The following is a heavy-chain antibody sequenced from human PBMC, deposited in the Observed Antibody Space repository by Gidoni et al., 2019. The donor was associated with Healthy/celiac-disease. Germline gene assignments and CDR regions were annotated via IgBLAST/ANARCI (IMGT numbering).Heavy chain of an antibody. D-gene: IGHD4-17*01. Sequence: EVQLVESGGGLVQPGGSLSLSCAASGFTFSSYSMNWVRQAPGKGLEWVSYMSSSSSTIYYADSVKGRFTISRDNAKNSLYLQMNSLRAEDTAVYYCAREPQYGDGFDYWGQGTLVTVSS. CDR3: AREPQYGDGFDY. V-gene: IGHV3-48*01. J-gene: IGHJ4*02. CDR2: MSSSSSTI. CDR1: GFTFSSYS.